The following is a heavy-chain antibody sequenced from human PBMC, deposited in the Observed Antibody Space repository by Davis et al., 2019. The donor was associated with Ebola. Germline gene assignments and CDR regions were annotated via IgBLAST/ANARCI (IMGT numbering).Heavy chain of an antibody. J-gene: IGHJ4*02. CDR2: IKYDGSEK. Sequence: PGGSLRLSCAASGFTFRNYWMSWVRQAPGKVLEWVANIKYDGSEKYYVDSVKGRFTISRDDAKNSVSLQMNSLRVEDTAVYYCARDRLRDFWGQGTLVTVS. CDR3: ARDRLRDF. D-gene: IGHD4-17*01. V-gene: IGHV3-7*01. CDR1: GFTFRNYW.